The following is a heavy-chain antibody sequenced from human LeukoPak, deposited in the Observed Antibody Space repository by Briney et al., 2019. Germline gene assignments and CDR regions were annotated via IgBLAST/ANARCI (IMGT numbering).Heavy chain of an antibody. V-gene: IGHV3-15*01. CDR1: GFTSTNAW. Sequence: GGSLRLSCAASGFTSTNAWMNWVRQAPGKGLQWVGRIKSKTAGGTTDYAAPAKGRFTISREDSKNTLYQQMNSLQTEDTAVYYCITGPDWGQGTLVTVSS. J-gene: IGHJ4*02. CDR2: IKSKTAGGTT. CDR3: ITGPD.